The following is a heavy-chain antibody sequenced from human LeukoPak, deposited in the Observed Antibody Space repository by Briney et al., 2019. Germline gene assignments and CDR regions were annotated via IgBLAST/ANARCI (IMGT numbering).Heavy chain of an antibody. CDR2: ISSSSSYI. CDR3: ARDQSNPVNYDFWSGYPDYDAFDI. V-gene: IGHV3-21*01. D-gene: IGHD3-3*01. Sequence: PGGSLRLSCAASGFTFSSYSMNWVRQAPGKGLEWVSSISSSSSYIYYADSVKGRFTISRDNAKNSLYLQMNSLRAEDTAVYYCARDQSNPVNYDFWSGYPDYDAFDIWGQGTMVTVSS. CDR1: GFTFSSYS. J-gene: IGHJ3*02.